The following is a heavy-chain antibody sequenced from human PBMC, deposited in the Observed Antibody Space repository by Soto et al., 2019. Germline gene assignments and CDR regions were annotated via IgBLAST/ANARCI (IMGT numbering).Heavy chain of an antibody. Sequence: GGSLRLSCAASGFTFSSYGMHWVRQAPGKGLEWVAVISYDGSNKYYADSVKGRFTISRDNSKNTLYLQMNSLRAEDTALYYCARYGGSGNYYYYMDVWGKGTTVTVSS. CDR3: ARYGGSGNYYYYMDV. CDR2: ISYDGSNK. V-gene: IGHV3-30*03. J-gene: IGHJ6*03. CDR1: GFTFSSYG. D-gene: IGHD3-10*01.